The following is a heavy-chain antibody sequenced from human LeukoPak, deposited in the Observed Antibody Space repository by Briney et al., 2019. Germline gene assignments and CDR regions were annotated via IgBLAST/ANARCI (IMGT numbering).Heavy chain of an antibody. V-gene: IGHV4-59*01. CDR2: IYYSGST. CDR3: ARGYYDSSGYYQSI. Sequence: SETLSLTCAVYGGSLSGYYWSWIRQPPGKGLEWIGYIYYSGSTNYNPSLKSRVTISVDTSKNQFSLKLSSMTAADTAVYYCARGYYDSSGYYQSIWGQGTMVTVSS. CDR1: GGSLSGYY. D-gene: IGHD3-22*01. J-gene: IGHJ3*02.